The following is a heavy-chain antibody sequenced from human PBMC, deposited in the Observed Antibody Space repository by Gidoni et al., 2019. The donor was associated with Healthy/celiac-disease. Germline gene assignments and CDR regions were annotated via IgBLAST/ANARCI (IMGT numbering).Heavy chain of an antibody. J-gene: IGHJ4*02. CDR1: GYTFTSYY. CDR3: ARDPLGRWLQFILDY. CDR2: INPSGGST. Sequence: QVQLVQSGAEVKKPGASVKVSCKASGYTFTSYYMHWVRQAPGQGLEWMGIINPSGGSTSYAQKFQGRVTMTRDTSTSTVYMELSSLRSEDTAVYYCARDPLGRWLQFILDYWGQGTLVTVSS. V-gene: IGHV1-46*01. D-gene: IGHD5-12*01.